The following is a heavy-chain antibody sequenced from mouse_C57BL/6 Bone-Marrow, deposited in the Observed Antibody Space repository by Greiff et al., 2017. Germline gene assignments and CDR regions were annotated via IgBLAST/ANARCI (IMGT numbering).Heavy chain of an antibody. J-gene: IGHJ1*03. Sequence: EVQGVESGGDLVKPGGSLKLSCAASGFTFSSYGMSWVRQTPDKRLEWVATISSGGSYTYYPDSVKGRFTISRDNAKNTLYLQMSSLKSEDTAMYYCASHGCRYNYGSSWYFDVWGTGTTVTVSS. V-gene: IGHV5-6*01. CDR2: ISSGGSYT. CDR3: ASHGCRYNYGSSWYFDV. CDR1: GFTFSSYG. D-gene: IGHD1-1*01.